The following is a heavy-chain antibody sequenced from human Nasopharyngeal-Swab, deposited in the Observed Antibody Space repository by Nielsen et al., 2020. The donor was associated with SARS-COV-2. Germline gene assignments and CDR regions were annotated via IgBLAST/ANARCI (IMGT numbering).Heavy chain of an antibody. J-gene: IGHJ4*02. V-gene: IGHV3-53*01. CDR3: ARAWGTMGPAFDY. D-gene: IGHD3-10*01. CDR2: IYSGGRT. Sequence: ESMKISSSASGFTVSSNYMSWVRQAPGKVLQCGSVIYSGGRTYYADSVKGRFTISRDKSKNTLYLQMNSLRAEDTAVYYCARAWGTMGPAFDYWGQGTLVTVSS. CDR1: GFTVSSNY.